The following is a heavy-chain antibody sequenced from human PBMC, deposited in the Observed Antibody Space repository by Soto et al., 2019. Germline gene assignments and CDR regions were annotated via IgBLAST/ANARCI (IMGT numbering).Heavy chain of an antibody. CDR1: GFTFSSYA. J-gene: IGHJ4*02. D-gene: IGHD6-13*01. V-gene: IGHV3-23*01. Sequence: HPGGSLRLSCAASGFTFSSYAMGWVRQAPGKGLEWVSAISGSGGSTYYADSVKGRFTISRDNSKNTLYLQMNSLGAEDTAVYYRARETIAGFDYWGQGTLVTVSS. CDR3: ARETIAGFDY. CDR2: ISGSGGST.